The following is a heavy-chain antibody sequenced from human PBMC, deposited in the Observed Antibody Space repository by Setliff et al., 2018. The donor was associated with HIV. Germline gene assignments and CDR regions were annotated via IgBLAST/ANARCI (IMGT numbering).Heavy chain of an antibody. D-gene: IGHD6-19*01. CDR2: ISGYNGNT. J-gene: IGHJ3*01. CDR3: ARVPYRSAWFSGGHDAFDV. V-gene: IGHV1-18*01. CDR1: GYTFSSYG. Sequence: ASVKVSCKASGYTFSSYGISWVRQAPGQGLEWMGWISGYNGNTKYVQKLQGGVTMTTDTSTRTVYMELRSLRHDDTAEYFCARVPYRSAWFSGGHDAFDVWGQGTMVTVSS.